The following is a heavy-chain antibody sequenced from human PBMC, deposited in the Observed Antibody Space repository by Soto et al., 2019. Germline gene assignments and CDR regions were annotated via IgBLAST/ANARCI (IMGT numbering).Heavy chain of an antibody. D-gene: IGHD6-13*01. V-gene: IGHV4-4*02. CDR1: GGSISTSNW. CDR2: VYRTGST. Sequence: SETLSLTCAVSGGSISTSNWWSWDRQPPGKGLEWIGEVYRTGSTNYNPSLESRLTISVDKSKNQFSLKLTSVTAADTAVYYCARARATIAAAAIFDCWGQGTLVTVSS. J-gene: IGHJ4*02. CDR3: ARARATIAAAAIFDC.